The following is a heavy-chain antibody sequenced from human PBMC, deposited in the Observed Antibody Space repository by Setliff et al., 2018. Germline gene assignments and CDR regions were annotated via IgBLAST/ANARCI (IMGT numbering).Heavy chain of an antibody. CDR1: GGTFNTYG. CDR2: IIPIIGEP. D-gene: IGHD3-10*01. CDR3: AREALQRAGLYFFDI. Sequence: ASVKVSCKASGGTFNTYGLSWVRQAPGQGLEWMGGIIPIIGEPNYAQKFQGRVTITADESTSTAYMELRSLKSEDTAVYYCAREALQRAGLYFFDIWGQECWSPSPQ. V-gene: IGHV1-69*13. J-gene: IGHJ4*01.